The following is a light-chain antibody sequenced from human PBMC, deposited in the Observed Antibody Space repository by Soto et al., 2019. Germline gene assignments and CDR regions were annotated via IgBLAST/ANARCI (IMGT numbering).Light chain of an antibody. CDR2: AAS. Sequence: DVHLTQPPSSLSASVGYRVTITCRASQSISSYLNWYQQKPGKAPKLLIYAASSLQSGVPSRFSGSGSGTDFTLTISSLQPEDFETYYCQQSYSNLWTFGQGTKVDIK. V-gene: IGKV1-39*01. J-gene: IGKJ1*01. CDR1: QSISSY. CDR3: QQSYSNLWT.